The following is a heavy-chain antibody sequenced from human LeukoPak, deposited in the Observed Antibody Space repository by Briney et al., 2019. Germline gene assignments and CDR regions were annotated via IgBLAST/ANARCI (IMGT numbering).Heavy chain of an antibody. V-gene: IGHV3-23*01. CDR3: AKDWGTGYGSSALYNWFDP. Sequence: PGGSLRLSCTVSGFTFSSYGMSGVRQPPAKGLEWFSAISCSGGSTYYADSVKGRFTISRDNSKNTLYLQMNSLRAEDTAVYYCAKDWGTGYGSSALYNWFDPWGQGTLVTVSS. CDR1: GFTFSSYG. J-gene: IGHJ5*02. CDR2: ISCSGGST. D-gene: IGHD3/OR15-3a*01.